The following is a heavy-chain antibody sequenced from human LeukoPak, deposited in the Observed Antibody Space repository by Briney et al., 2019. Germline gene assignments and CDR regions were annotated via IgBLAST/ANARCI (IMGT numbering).Heavy chain of an antibody. CDR1: GGSFSGYY. V-gene: IGHV4-34*01. CDR3: ARVYEWLLSDWFDP. J-gene: IGHJ5*02. D-gene: IGHD3-3*01. CDR2: INHSGST. Sequence: PSETLSLACAVYGGSFSGYYWSWIRQPPGKGLEWIGEINHSGSTSYNPSLKSRVTISVDTSKNQFSLKLSSVTAADTAVYYCARVYEWLLSDWFDPWGQGTLVTVSS.